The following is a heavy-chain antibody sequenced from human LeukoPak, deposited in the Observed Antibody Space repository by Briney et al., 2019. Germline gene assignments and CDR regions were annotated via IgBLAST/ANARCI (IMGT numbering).Heavy chain of an antibody. J-gene: IGHJ4*02. CDR2: IYGGGST. CDR3: AKDLSYPSPFKYYYDSSGYYIGIDY. CDR1: GLSVSSNF. D-gene: IGHD3-22*01. Sequence: GGSLRLSCAATGLSVSSNFMSWVRQAPGKGLEWVSVIYGGGSTYYADSVKGRFTISRDNSKNTLYLQMNSLRAEDTAVYYCAKDLSYPSPFKYYYDSSGYYIGIDYWGQGTLVTVSS. V-gene: IGHV3-53*05.